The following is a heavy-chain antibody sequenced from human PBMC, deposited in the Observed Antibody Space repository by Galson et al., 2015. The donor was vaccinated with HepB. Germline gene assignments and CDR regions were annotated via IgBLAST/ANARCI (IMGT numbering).Heavy chain of an antibody. CDR3: AWSSSWTPSLDP. Sequence: SLRLSCAASGFTGSSNYMSWVRQAPGTGLERVSVIYGGGRTYYADSVKGRFTISGDKSKNTLYLQMKSLRAEDTAVYYCAWSSSWTPSLDPWGQGTLVTVSS. CDR2: IYGGGRT. D-gene: IGHD6-13*01. J-gene: IGHJ5*02. V-gene: IGHV3-66*02. CDR1: GFTGSSNY.